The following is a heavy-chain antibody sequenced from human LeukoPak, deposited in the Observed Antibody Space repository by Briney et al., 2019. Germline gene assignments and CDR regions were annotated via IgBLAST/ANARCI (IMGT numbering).Heavy chain of an antibody. CDR3: ARVVSRQWLSDAFDI. D-gene: IGHD6-19*01. Sequence: ASVKVCCKASGSTFASYGISWGRQAPGPGLGWMGWISVYNGNANYAQTLHGRVTLTTDKSTSTAYMELRSLRSDDTVVYYCARVVSRQWLSDAFDIWGQGTMVTVSS. J-gene: IGHJ3*02. V-gene: IGHV1-18*01. CDR2: ISVYNGNA. CDR1: GSTFASYG.